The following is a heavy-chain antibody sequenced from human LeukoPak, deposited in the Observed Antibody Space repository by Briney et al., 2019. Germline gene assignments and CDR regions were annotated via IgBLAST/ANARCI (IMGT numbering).Heavy chain of an antibody. CDR2: ISSDGSST. V-gene: IGHV3-74*01. CDR3: ARDSDYSSDY. Sequence: GGSLRLSCAGSGFTFSSYWMLWVRQAPGKGLVWVSRISSDGSSTSYADSVKGRFTISRDNAKNTLYLQMNSLRAEDTAVYYCARDSDYSSDYWGQGTLVTVSS. CDR1: GFTFSSYW. D-gene: IGHD4-11*01. J-gene: IGHJ4*02.